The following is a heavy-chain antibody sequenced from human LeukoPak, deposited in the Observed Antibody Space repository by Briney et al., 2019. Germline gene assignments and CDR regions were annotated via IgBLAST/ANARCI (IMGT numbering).Heavy chain of an antibody. D-gene: IGHD6-13*01. CDR1: GYTFTGYY. V-gene: IGHV1-2*02. J-gene: IGHJ4*02. CDR3: AREGYSSTWPIPDFDY. Sequence: ASVKVSCKASGYTFTGYYMHWVRQAPGQGLEWMGWINPNSGGTNYAQKFQGRVTMTRDTSISTAYMELSRLRSDDTAVYYCAREGYSSTWPIPDFDYWGQGTLVTVSS. CDR2: INPNSGGT.